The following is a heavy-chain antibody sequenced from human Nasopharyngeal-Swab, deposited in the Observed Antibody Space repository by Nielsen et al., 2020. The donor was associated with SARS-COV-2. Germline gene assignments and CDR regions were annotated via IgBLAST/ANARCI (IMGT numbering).Heavy chain of an antibody. CDR1: GFSLSTSGGG. J-gene: IGHJ4*02. D-gene: IGHD3-16*01. CDR2: IYWDDDK. Sequence: SGPTLVKPPQTLTLTCTFSGFSLSTSGGGVGWIRQPPGKALEWLALIYWDDDKRYSPSLKSRLTITKDTSKNQVVLTMINMDPVDTATYYCAHRRNDYIWGSLDYWGQGTLVTVSS. CDR3: AHRRNDYIWGSLDY. V-gene: IGHV2-5*02.